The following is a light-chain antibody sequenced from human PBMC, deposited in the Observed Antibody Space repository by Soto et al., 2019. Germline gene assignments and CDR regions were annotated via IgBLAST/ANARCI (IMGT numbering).Light chain of an antibody. J-gene: IGKJ4*01. CDR1: QSIGDT. Sequence: EIVMTQSPATLSVSPGGRATLSCRASQSIGDTLAWYQQKPGQAPRLLIYGASSRVTGFPARFSGSGSGTDFTLTISSLQSEDFATYYCLQHNTYPLTFGGGTKVEIK. CDR3: LQHNTYPLT. V-gene: IGKV3-15*01. CDR2: GAS.